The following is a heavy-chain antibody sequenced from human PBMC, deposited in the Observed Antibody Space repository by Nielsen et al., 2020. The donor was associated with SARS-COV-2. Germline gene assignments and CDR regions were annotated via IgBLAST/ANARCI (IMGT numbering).Heavy chain of an antibody. V-gene: IGHV3-48*02. J-gene: IGHJ4*02. CDR3: ARDRAGRD. CDR2: ISSSSSTI. D-gene: IGHD6-19*01. CDR1: GFTFSSSS. Sequence: GESLKISCVTSGFTFSSSSMNWVRQAPGKGLEWVSYISSSSSTIYYADSVKGRFTTSRDNAKNSLYLQMNSLRDEDTAVYYCARDRAGRDWGQGTLVTVSS.